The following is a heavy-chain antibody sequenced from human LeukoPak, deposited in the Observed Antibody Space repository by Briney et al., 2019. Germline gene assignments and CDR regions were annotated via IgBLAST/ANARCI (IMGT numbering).Heavy chain of an antibody. V-gene: IGHV5-51*01. J-gene: IGHJ6*02. Sequence: GESLKISCKGSGYSFTSYWIGWVRQMPGKGLEWMGIIYPGDSDTRYSPSFQGQVTISADKSISTAYLQWSSLKASDTAMCYCARLGVAGTNYYYGMDVWGQGTTVTVSS. CDR2: IYPGDSDT. D-gene: IGHD6-19*01. CDR3: ARLGVAGTNYYYGMDV. CDR1: GYSFTSYW.